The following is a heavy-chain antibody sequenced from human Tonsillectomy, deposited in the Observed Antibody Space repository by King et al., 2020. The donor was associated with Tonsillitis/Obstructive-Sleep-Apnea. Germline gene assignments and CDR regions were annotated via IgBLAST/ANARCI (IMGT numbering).Heavy chain of an antibody. CDR1: GYRFTNYW. Sequence: QLVQSGAEVKKPGESLRISCKGSGYRFTNYWISWVRQMPGKGLELMGKIDPSDSYTDYSPSFQGHVTISADKAISTAYLQLSSLKASDTAMYYCARGIIILESAFDVWGQGTMVTVSS. J-gene: IGHJ3*01. V-gene: IGHV5-10-1*01. CDR3: ARGIIILESAFDV. CDR2: IDPSDSYT. D-gene: IGHD3-10*01.